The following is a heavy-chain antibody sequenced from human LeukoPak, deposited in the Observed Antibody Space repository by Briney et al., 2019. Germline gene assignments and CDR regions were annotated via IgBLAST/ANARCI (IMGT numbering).Heavy chain of an antibody. V-gene: IGHV1-24*01. D-gene: IGHD6-6*01. CDR3: ARVGPKQIAARPRWFDP. J-gene: IGHJ5*02. CDR1: GYTLTELS. Sequence: GASVKVSCKVSGYTLTELSMHWVRQAPGKGLEWMGGFDPEDGETIYAQKFQGRVTMTEDTSTDTAYMELSSLRSDDTAVYYCARVGPKQIAARPRWFDPWGQGTLVTVSS. CDR2: FDPEDGET.